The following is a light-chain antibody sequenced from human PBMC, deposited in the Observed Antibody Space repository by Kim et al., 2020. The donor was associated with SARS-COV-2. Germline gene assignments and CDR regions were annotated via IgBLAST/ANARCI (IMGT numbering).Light chain of an antibody. J-gene: IGKJ5*01. Sequence: ASLGDRVTTTCRASQGIGNDLGWYQQKPGRAPKRLIYGASNLQSGVPSRFSGSGSETEFTLTINSLQPEDFATYFCLQHRTYPITFGQGTRLEIK. CDR2: GAS. CDR1: QGIGND. CDR3: LQHRTYPIT. V-gene: IGKV1-17*01.